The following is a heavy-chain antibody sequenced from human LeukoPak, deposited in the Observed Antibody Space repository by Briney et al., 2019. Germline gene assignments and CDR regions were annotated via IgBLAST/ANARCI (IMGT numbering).Heavy chain of an antibody. CDR3: ARLFGFRESLGWFDP. V-gene: IGHV5-51*01. D-gene: IGHD3-10*01. CDR2: IYPGDSDT. CDR1: GYSFTSYW. J-gene: IGHJ5*02. Sequence: GESLKISCKGSGYSFTSYWIGWVRQMPGKGLEWMGIIYPGDSDTRYSPSFQGQVTISADKSISTAYPQWSSLKASDTAMYYCARLFGFRESLGWFDPWGQGTLVTVSS.